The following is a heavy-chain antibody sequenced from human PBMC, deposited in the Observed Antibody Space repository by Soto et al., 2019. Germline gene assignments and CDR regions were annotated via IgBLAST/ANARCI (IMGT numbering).Heavy chain of an antibody. CDR2: ISYDGSNK. CDR1: GFTFSSYG. J-gene: IGHJ5*02. D-gene: IGHD2-8*01. Sequence: GGSLRLSCAASGFTFSSYGMHWVRQAPGKGLEWVAVISYDGSNKYYADSVKGRFTISRDNSKNTLYLQMNSLRAEDTAVYYCAKDRLYCPSGVFLSPWVDPWGQGTLVTVSS. CDR3: AKDRLYCPSGVFLSPWVDP. V-gene: IGHV3-30*18.